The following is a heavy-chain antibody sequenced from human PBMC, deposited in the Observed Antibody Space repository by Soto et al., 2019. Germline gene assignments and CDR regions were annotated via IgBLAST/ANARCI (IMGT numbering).Heavy chain of an antibody. Sequence: QVQLVQSGAEVKKPGASVKVSCKASGYTFTSYGISWVRQAPGQGLEWMGWISAYNGNTNYAQKLQGRVTMTTDTSTSTAYMELRSLRSDDTAVYYCARDISSYCSGGSCYPGGKDSWGQGTLVTVSS. V-gene: IGHV1-18*01. CDR3: ARDISSYCSGGSCYPGGKDS. CDR1: GYTFTSYG. J-gene: IGHJ4*02. D-gene: IGHD2-15*01. CDR2: ISAYNGNT.